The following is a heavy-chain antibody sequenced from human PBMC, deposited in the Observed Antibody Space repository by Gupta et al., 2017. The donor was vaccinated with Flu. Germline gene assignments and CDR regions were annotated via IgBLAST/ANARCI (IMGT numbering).Heavy chain of an antibody. J-gene: IGHJ4*02. V-gene: IGHV3-21*01. Sequence: FSSYSMNWVRQAPGKGLEWVSSISSSSSYIYYADTVKGRLTISRDNAKKSLYLQMNSVRAEDTAVYYCARDCKTGDQGRNWGQGTLVTVSS. D-gene: IGHD7-27*01. CDR2: ISSSSSYI. CDR3: ARDCKTGDQGRN. CDR1: FSSYS.